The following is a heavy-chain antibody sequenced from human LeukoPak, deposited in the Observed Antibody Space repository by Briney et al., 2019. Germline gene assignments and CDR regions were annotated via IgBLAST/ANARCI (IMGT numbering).Heavy chain of an antibody. J-gene: IGHJ6*02. V-gene: IGHV3-7*03. Sequence: GGSLRLSCAASGFTSSSYWMNWARQAPGKGLEWVASINHNGNVSYYVDSVKGRITISRDNAKNSLYLQMSNLRAEDTAVYFCARGGGLDVWGQGATVTVSS. D-gene: IGHD3-16*01. CDR2: INHNGNVS. CDR3: ARGGGLDV. CDR1: GFTSSSYW.